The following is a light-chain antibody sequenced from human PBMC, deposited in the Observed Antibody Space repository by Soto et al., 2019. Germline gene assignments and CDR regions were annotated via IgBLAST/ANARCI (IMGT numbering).Light chain of an antibody. CDR1: SSDVGNFNL. CDR2: EVS. Sequence: QSALTQPASVSGSPGQSITISCTGTSSDVGNFNLVSWYQHHPGKAPKLMIYEVSNRPSGVSPRFSGSKSGNTASLTISGLQAEDEADYYCSSYTSSITRYVFGAGTKVTVL. V-gene: IGLV2-14*02. CDR3: SSYTSSITRYV. J-gene: IGLJ1*01.